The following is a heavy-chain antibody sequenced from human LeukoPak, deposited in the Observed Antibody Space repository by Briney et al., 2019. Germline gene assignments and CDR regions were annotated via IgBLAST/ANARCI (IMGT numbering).Heavy chain of an antibody. CDR1: GGSISNYY. CDR3: ARGANYGEYGLDAFHV. V-gene: IGHV4-59*01. Sequence: PSETLSLTCTVSGGSISNYYWSWIRQPPGKGLEWIWYIHYSGSAAYNPPLKSRVTVSIDTSKNQFSLEVTSVTAADTAVYYCARGANYGEYGLDAFHVWGQGTVVTVSS. D-gene: IGHD4/OR15-4a*01. J-gene: IGHJ3*01. CDR2: IHYSGSA.